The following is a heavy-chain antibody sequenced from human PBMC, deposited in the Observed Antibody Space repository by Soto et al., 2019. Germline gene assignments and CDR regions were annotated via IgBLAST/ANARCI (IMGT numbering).Heavy chain of an antibody. D-gene: IGHD1-26*01. V-gene: IGHV3-48*01. CDR1: GLTLSSYS. CDR2: ISSSSSTI. CDR3: ARDMLGDLVGY. J-gene: IGHJ4*02. Sequence: PWGSLRLSCAASGLTLSSYSMNWVRQAPGKGLEWVSYISSSSSTIYYADSVKGRFTISRDNAKNSLYLQMNSLRAEDTAVYYCARDMLGDLVGYWGQGTLVTVSS.